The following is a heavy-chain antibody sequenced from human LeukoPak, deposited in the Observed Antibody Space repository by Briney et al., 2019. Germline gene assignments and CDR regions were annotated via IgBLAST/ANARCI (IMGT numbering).Heavy chain of an antibody. V-gene: IGHV3-30-3*01. J-gene: IGHJ4*02. D-gene: IGHD3-22*01. CDR1: GFTFSSYA. CDR3: ARDARRYYYDSSGCDY. Sequence: GGSLRLSCAASGFTFSSYAMSWVRQAPGKGLEWVAVISYDGSNKYYADSVKGRFTISRDNSKNTLYLQMNSLRAEDTAVYYCARDARRYYYDSSGCDYWGQGTLVTVSS. CDR2: ISYDGSNK.